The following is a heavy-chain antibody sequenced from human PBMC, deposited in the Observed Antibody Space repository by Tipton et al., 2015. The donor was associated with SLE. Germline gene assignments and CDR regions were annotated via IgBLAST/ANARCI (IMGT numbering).Heavy chain of an antibody. J-gene: IGHJ1*01. V-gene: IGHV4-61*02. D-gene: IGHD2-15*01. Sequence: LRLSCTVSGGSISSGSYHWSWVRQPAGEGLEWIGRIFISGTTIYNPSLKSRVTISADTSKNQFSLRLSSVTAADTAVYYCAKTYCSESSSCQYFYRWGQGTLVTVSS. CDR2: IFISGTT. CDR1: GGSISSGSYH. CDR3: AKTYCSESSSCQYFYR.